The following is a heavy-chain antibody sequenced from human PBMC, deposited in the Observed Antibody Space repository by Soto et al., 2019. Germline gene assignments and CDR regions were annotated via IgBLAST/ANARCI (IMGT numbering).Heavy chain of an antibody. Sequence: SETRSLTCTFSVGSIISCGYYWSCILQHPWKGLDWIVYIYYSVSTYYNPSLNSRVTISVDTSKNQFSLKLSSVTAADTAVYYCARRPMVRGVTRSPWSFDYWGQGTLVTVSS. V-gene: IGHV4-31*03. CDR1: VGSIISCGYY. CDR2: IYYSVST. J-gene: IGHJ4*02. D-gene: IGHD3-10*01. CDR3: ARRPMVRGVTRSPWSFDY.